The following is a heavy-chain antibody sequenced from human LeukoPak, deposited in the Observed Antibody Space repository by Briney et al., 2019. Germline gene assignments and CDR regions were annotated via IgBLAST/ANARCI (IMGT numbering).Heavy chain of an antibody. J-gene: IGHJ4*02. V-gene: IGHV1-2*02. CDR1: GYTFTGYY. CDR2: INPNSGGT. Sequence: ASVKVSCKASGYTFTGYYMHWVRQAPGQGLEWMGWINPNSGGTNYAQKFQGRVTITADKSTSTAYMELSSLRSEDTAVYYCATRVGARFDYWGQGTLVTVSS. D-gene: IGHD1-26*01. CDR3: ATRVGARFDY.